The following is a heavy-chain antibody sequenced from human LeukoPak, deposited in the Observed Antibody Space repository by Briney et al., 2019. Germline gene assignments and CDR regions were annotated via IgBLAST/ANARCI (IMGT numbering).Heavy chain of an antibody. CDR2: ISYDGSKQ. D-gene: IGHD2-2*02. CDR1: GFTFSNYA. Sequence: GGSLRLSCAASGFTFSNYAMDWVRQAPGKGLEWVAVISYDGSKQDYSDSVKGRFTISRDNSKNTLYLQMNSLRAEDTAVYYCAKDSGRYCSSTSCYRYFDYWGQGTLVTVSS. CDR3: AKDSGRYCSSTSCYRYFDY. V-gene: IGHV3-30-3*01. J-gene: IGHJ4*02.